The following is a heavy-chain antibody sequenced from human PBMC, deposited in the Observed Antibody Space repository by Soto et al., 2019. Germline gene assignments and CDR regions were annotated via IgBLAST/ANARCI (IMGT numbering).Heavy chain of an antibody. J-gene: IGHJ4*02. D-gene: IGHD2-2*01. V-gene: IGHV4-61*01. CDR3: AGLTVLPAVITDY. Sequence: QVQLQESGPGLVKPSQTLSLTCIVSGCSVSSGTYYWSWIRQPPGKGLEWIGYIYYSGSTNYNPSLKSRVTISVAPSNTQFSLKLSSVTAADTAVYYCAGLTVLPAVITDYWGQGTLVTVSS. CDR1: GCSVSSGTYY. CDR2: IYYSGST.